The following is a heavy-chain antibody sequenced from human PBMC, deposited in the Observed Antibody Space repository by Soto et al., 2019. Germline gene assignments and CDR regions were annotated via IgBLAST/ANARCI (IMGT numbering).Heavy chain of an antibody. CDR2: IYYSGST. J-gene: IGHJ4*02. D-gene: IGHD3-16*02. Sequence: PSETLSLTCTVSGGSISSSSYYWGWIRQPPGKGLEWIGSIYYSGSTYYNPSLKSRVTISVDTSKNQFSLKLSSVTAADTAVYYCARVMGYYDYVWGSYRRQIYYFDYWGQGTLVTVSS. CDR3: ARVMGYYDYVWGSYRRQIYYFDY. V-gene: IGHV4-39*07. CDR1: GGSISSSSYY.